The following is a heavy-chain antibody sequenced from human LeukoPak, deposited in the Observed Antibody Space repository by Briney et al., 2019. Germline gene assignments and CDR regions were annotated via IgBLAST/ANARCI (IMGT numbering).Heavy chain of an antibody. Sequence: PGGSLRLSCAASGFTFSSYEMNWVRQAPGKGLEWVSYISSSGNTIYYADSVKGRFTISRDNAKNSLYLQMNSLRVEDAALYYCAEGDSGAFDIWGQGTMVTVSS. J-gene: IGHJ3*02. CDR2: ISSSGNTI. CDR3: AEGDSGAFDI. V-gene: IGHV3-48*03. CDR1: GFTFSSYE. D-gene: IGHD6-13*01.